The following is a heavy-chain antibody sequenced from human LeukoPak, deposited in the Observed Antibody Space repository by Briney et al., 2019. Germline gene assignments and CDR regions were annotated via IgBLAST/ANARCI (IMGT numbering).Heavy chain of an antibody. CDR3: ARDNARTSPLWFGELLSYLNWFDP. J-gene: IGHJ5*02. D-gene: IGHD3-10*01. V-gene: IGHV3-30*03. Sequence: GGSLRLSCAASGLTFSSYGMHWVRQAPGKGLEWVAVISYDGSNKYYADSVKGRFTISRDNAKNSLYLQMNSLRAEDTAVYYCARDNARTSPLWFGELLSYLNWFDPWGQGTLVTVSS. CDR1: GLTFSSYG. CDR2: ISYDGSNK.